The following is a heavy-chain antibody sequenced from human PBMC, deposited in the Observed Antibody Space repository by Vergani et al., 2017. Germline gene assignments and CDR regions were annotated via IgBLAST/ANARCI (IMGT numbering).Heavy chain of an antibody. CDR1: GYSISSGYY. J-gene: IGHJ4*02. D-gene: IGHD5-24*01. V-gene: IGHV4-38-2*01. Sequence: QVQLQESGPGLVKPSETLSLTCAVSGYSISSGYYWGWIRQPPGKGLEWIGSIYHSGSTYYNPSRKSRVTISVDTSKNQFSLKLSSVTAADTAVYYCARKEMATIPRVNYFDYWGQGTLVTVSS. CDR2: IYHSGST. CDR3: ARKEMATIPRVNYFDY.